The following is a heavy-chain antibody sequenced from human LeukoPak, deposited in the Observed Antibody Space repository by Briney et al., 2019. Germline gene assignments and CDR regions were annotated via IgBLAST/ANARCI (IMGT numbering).Heavy chain of an antibody. CDR3: ANLAYDILTGYYMWAFDI. CDR2: IFDSGST. D-gene: IGHD3-9*01. V-gene: IGHV4-59*12. J-gene: IGHJ3*02. Sequence: SETLSLTCTVSGGSFSSYYWSWIRQPPGKGLEWIGYIFDSGSTNYNPSLKSRVTISLDTSKNQFSLKLSSVTAADTAVYYCANLAYDILTGYYMWAFDIWGQGTMVTVSS. CDR1: GGSFSSYY.